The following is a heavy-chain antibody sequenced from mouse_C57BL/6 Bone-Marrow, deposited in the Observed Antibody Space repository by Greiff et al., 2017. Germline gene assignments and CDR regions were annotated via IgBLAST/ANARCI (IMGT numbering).Heavy chain of an antibody. V-gene: IGHV1-85*01. CDR3: ARDYGSSYWYFDV. D-gene: IGHD1-1*01. CDR2: IYPRDGST. Sequence: VQLHQSGLELVKPGASVKLSCKASGYTFTSYDINWVKQRPGQGLEWIGWIYPRDGSTKYNEKFKGKATLTVDTSSSTAYMELHSLTSEDSAVYFCARDYGSSYWYFDVGGTGTTVTVSA. CDR1: GYTFTSYD. J-gene: IGHJ1*03.